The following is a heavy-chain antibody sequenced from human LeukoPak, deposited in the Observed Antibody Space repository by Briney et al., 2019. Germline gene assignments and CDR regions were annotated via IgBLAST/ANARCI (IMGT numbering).Heavy chain of an antibody. D-gene: IGHD4-17*01. Sequence: GGSLRHSCAASGFTFSSFSMIWVRPAPGKGLEWGSCISSSSSYIYYADSVKGRFTISRDNAKISLYLQMNSLRAEDMAVYYCARDYDLTTVTSFWFDPWGQGTLVTVSS. CDR1: GFTFSSFS. CDR2: ISSSSSYI. CDR3: ARDYDLTTVTSFWFDP. V-gene: IGHV3-21*06. J-gene: IGHJ5*02.